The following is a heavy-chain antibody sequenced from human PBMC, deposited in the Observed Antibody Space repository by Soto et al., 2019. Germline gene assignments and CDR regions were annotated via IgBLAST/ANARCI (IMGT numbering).Heavy chain of an antibody. V-gene: IGHV3-64*02. CDR3: ARARCSSGQCYDLDF. CDR1: GFTFSSYN. Sequence: EVQLVESGAGLVQPGGSLRLSCAASGFTFSSYNIHWIRQAPGKGLEIVSAISRGGDRTSYADSVKGRFIITRDNSMYTVSLQMASLRSEDMALYYCARARCSSGQCYDLDFWGQGALVAVS. CDR2: ISRGGDRT. J-gene: IGHJ4*02. D-gene: IGHD3-22*01.